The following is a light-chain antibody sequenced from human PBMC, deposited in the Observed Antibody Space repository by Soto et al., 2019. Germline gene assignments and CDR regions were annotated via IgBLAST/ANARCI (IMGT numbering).Light chain of an antibody. CDR3: GTWDSSLSARV. CDR1: SSNIGNNY. CDR2: DNN. Sequence: QSVLTQPPSVSAAPGQKVTISCSGSSSNIGNNYVSWYQQLPGTAPKLLLYDNNKRPSGIPDRFSGSKSGTSATLGITGLQTGDEADYYCGTWDSSLSARVFGGGTQLTVL. J-gene: IGLJ7*01. V-gene: IGLV1-51*01.